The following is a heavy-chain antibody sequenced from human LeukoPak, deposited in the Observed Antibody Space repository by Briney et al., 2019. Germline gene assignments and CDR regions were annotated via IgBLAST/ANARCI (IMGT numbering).Heavy chain of an antibody. CDR2: ISYDGSNK. Sequence: GGSLRLSCAASGFTFSSYGMSWVRQAPGKGLEWVAVISYDGSNKYYADSVKGRFTISRDNSKNTLYLQMNSLRAEDTAVYYCARGTTRVSPGYWGQGTLVTVSS. CDR1: GFTFSSYG. J-gene: IGHJ4*02. V-gene: IGHV3-30*03. CDR3: ARGTTRVSPGY. D-gene: IGHD4-11*01.